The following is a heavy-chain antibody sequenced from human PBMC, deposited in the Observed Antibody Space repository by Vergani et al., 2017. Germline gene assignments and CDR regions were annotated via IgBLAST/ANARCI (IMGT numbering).Heavy chain of an antibody. CDR1: GGTFSSYA. CDR2: IIPIFGTA. V-gene: IGHV1-69*06. J-gene: IGHJ3*02. Sequence: QVQLVQSGAEVKKPGSSVKVSCKASGGTFSSYAISWVRQAPGQGLEWMGGIIPIFGTANYAQKFQGRVTITADKSTSTSYMGLSSLRAEDTAVYYCAREDSTYYYDSSGLGAFVIWGQGTMVTVSS. CDR3: AREDSTYYYDSSGLGAFVI. D-gene: IGHD3-22*01.